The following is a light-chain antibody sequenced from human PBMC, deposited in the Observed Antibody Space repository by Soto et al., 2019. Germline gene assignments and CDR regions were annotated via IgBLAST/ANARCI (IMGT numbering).Light chain of an antibody. V-gene: IGKV3-11*01. J-gene: IGKJ1*01. CDR1: QSVSSY. Sequence: EIVLTQSPAPLSLSPGERATLSCRASQSVSSYLAWYQQKPGQPPRLLIYDASNRATGIPARFSGSGSGTDFTLTISSLQAEDVAVYYCQQHYSTPPTFGQGTKVDIK. CDR2: DAS. CDR3: QQHYSTPPT.